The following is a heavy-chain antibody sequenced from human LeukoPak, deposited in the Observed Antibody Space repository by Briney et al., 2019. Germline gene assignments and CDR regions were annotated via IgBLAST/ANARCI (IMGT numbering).Heavy chain of an antibody. V-gene: IGHV1-46*01. Sequence: ASVKVSGKASGYTFTSYYMHWVRQAPGQGLEWMGIINPSGGSTSYAQKFQGRVTMTRDTSTSTVYMELSSLRSEDTAVYYCAGLASYDTQGFDPWGQGTLVTVSS. J-gene: IGHJ5*02. D-gene: IGHD3-9*01. CDR1: GYTFTSYY. CDR2: INPSGGST. CDR3: AGLASYDTQGFDP.